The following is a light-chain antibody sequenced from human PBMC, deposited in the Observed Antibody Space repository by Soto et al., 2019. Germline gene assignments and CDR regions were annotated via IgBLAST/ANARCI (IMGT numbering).Light chain of an antibody. V-gene: IGKV3-20*01. Sequence: EIVLTQSPGTLSLSPGERATLSCRASQSVSSSYLAWYQQKPGQAPRLLIYGASSRATGIPDRFSGSGSGTDFTLTISRLEPEDFAVYYCQQYGISPCTFAQFTTVEIK. J-gene: IGKJ1*01. CDR3: QQYGISPCT. CDR1: QSVSSSY. CDR2: GAS.